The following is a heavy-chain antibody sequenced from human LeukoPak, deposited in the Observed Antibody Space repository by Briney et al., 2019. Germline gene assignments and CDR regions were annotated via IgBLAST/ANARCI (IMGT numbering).Heavy chain of an antibody. Sequence: GGSLRLSCAASGFTFSSYDMHWVRQATGKGLEWVSAIGTAGDAYYPGSVKGRFTISRENAKNSLYLQMNSLRAGDTAVYYCAKGLRRDAFDIWGQGTMVTVSS. J-gene: IGHJ3*02. CDR3: AKGLRRDAFDI. CDR1: GFTFSSYD. CDR2: IGTAGDA. V-gene: IGHV3-13*01.